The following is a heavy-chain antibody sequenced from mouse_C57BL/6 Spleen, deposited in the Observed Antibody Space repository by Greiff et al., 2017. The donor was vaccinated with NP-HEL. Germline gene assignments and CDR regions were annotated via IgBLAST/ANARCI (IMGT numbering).Heavy chain of an antibody. CDR2: IYPGSGNT. CDR3: ARGHYSNYGGFAY. D-gene: IGHD2-5*01. V-gene: IGHV1-76*01. Sequence: QVQLQQSGAELVRPGASVKLSCKASGYTFTDYYINWVKQRPGQGLEWIARIYPGSGNTYYNEKFKGKATLTAEKSSSTAYMQLSSLTSEDSAVYFCARGHYSNYGGFAYWGQGTLVTVSA. J-gene: IGHJ3*01. CDR1: GYTFTDYY.